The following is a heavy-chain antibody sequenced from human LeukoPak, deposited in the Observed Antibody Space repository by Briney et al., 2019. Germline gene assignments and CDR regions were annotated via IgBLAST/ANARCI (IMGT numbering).Heavy chain of an antibody. D-gene: IGHD2-2*01. CDR1: GFTFSSYW. Sequence: QSGGSLRLSCAASGFTFSSYWMSWVRQAPGKGLEWVANIKQDGSEKYYVDSVKGRFTISRDNAKNSLYLQMNSLRAEDTAVYYCARMEYQLPYYFDYWGQGTLVTVSS. CDR3: ARMEYQLPYYFDY. CDR2: IKQDGSEK. J-gene: IGHJ4*02. V-gene: IGHV3-7*01.